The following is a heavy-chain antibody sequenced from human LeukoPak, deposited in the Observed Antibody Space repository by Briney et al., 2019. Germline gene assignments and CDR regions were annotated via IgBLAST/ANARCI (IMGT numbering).Heavy chain of an antibody. CDR2: IKEDGGQK. CDR3: ARDRGYLQFDY. Sequence: GGSLRLSCAASGFTFSSYAMNWVRQAPGKGLEWVANIKEDGGQKYYADSVKGRFTISRDNAKNSLSLQLNSLRAEDTAVYYCARDRGYLQFDYWGQGTLVTVSS. CDR1: GFTFSSYA. D-gene: IGHD3-10*01. V-gene: IGHV3-7*03. J-gene: IGHJ4*02.